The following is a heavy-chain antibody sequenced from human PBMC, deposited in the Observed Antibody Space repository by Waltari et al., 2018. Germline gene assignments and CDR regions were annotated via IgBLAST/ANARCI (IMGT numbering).Heavy chain of an antibody. V-gene: IGHV4-34*02. Sequence: QVQLQQWGAGLLKPSATRALTCDVAGGLLSGSHWTWIRQPPGKGLEWIGEINDSGRTTYNPSLESRVTVSIDTANNQFSLRVRSVTAADTAVYYCARVFGYYYYYMDVWGKGTTVTISS. J-gene: IGHJ6*03. CDR2: INDSGRT. CDR1: GGLLSGSH. CDR3: ARVFGYYYYYMDV. D-gene: IGHD3-3*01.